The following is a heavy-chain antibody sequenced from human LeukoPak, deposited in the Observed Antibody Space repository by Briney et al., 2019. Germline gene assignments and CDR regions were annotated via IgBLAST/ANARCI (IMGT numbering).Heavy chain of an antibody. V-gene: IGHV4-34*01. CDR3: ARTYYDYVWGSYRPPEFDY. Sequence: SETLSLTCAVYGVSFSGYYWSWIRQPPGKGLEWIGEINHSGSTNYNPSLKSRVTISVDTSKNQFSLKLSSVTAADTAVYYCARTYYDYVWGSYRPPEFDYWGQGTLVTVSS. D-gene: IGHD3-16*02. CDR2: INHSGST. J-gene: IGHJ4*02. CDR1: GVSFSGYY.